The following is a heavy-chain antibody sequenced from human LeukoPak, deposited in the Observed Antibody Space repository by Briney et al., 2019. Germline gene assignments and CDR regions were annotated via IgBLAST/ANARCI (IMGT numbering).Heavy chain of an antibody. CDR3: ARSPYTYGSLFYLDY. Sequence: ASVKVSCKASGYTFTYYYIHWVRQAPGQGLDWMGMINPSGGSTTYAQKFQGRVTLTRDTSTSTVYMELSSLRSEDTAVYYCARSPYTYGSLFYLDYWGQGILVTVSS. CDR1: GYTFTYYY. CDR2: INPSGGST. J-gene: IGHJ4*02. D-gene: IGHD5-18*01. V-gene: IGHV1-46*01.